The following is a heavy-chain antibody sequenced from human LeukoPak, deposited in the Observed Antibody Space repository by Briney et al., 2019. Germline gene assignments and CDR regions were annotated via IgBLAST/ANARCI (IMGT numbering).Heavy chain of an antibody. CDR1: GGSIDGYY. CDR3: ARRRSSNWAFDS. V-gene: IGHV4-59*08. D-gene: IGHD6-13*01. J-gene: IGHJ4*02. CDR2: IYYSGST. Sequence: PSETLSLTCTVSGGSIDGYYWSWIRQPPGKELEWIGNIYYSGSTNYNPSLKSRVTISGDTSKNHFSLRLSSVTAADTAVYYCARRRSSNWAFDSWGQGTPVTVSS.